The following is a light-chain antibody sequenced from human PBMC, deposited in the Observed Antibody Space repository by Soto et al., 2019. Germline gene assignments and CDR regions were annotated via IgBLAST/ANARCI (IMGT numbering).Light chain of an antibody. CDR1: SSDIGRYNY. Sequence: QSALTQPASVSGSPGQSITISCTGSSSDIGRYNYVSWYQQLPGKAPKLIIYEVSNRPSGVSDRFSGSKSGNTASLSISWLQTDDEADYYCGSYTSATTWVFGGGTQLTVL. CDR3: GSYTSATTWV. CDR2: EVS. J-gene: IGLJ3*02. V-gene: IGLV2-14*03.